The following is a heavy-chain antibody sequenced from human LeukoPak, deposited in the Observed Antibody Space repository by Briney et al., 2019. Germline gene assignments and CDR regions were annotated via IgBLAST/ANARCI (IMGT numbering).Heavy chain of an antibody. CDR3: AKGDTYGDYAPFDY. V-gene: IGHV3-23*01. Sequence: PGGSLRLSCVASGFIFSSYSVNWVRQAPGKGLEWVSAISGSGGSTYYADSVKGRFTISRDNSKNTLYLQMNSLRDEDTAVYYCAKGDTYGDYAPFDYWGQGTLVTVSS. D-gene: IGHD4-17*01. CDR2: ISGSGGST. CDR1: GFIFSSYS. J-gene: IGHJ4*02.